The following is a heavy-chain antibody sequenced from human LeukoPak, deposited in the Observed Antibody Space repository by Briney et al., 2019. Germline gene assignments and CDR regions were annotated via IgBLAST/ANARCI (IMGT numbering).Heavy chain of an antibody. D-gene: IGHD1-26*01. CDR3: AKDSSVWVVGAISFFDY. J-gene: IGHJ4*02. CDR1: GFTFSNYG. Sequence: SGGSLRLSCAASGFTFSNYGMHWVRQAPGKGLEWVAAISYGGSTKYYEDSVKGRFTTCKDNSKKPLYLQMNSLRPEDTAVYYCAKDSSVWVVGAISFFDYWGQGTLVTVSS. CDR2: ISYGGSTK. V-gene: IGHV3-30*18.